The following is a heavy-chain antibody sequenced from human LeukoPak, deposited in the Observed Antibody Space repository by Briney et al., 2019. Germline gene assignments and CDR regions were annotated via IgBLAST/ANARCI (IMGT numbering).Heavy chain of an antibody. J-gene: IGHJ3*02. CDR3: ARGDTIFGVVPGAFDI. CDR2: ISAYNGNT. CDR1: GYTFTSYG. D-gene: IGHD3-3*01. V-gene: IGHV1-18*01. Sequence: ASVKVSCKASGYTFTSYGISWVRQAPGQGLEWMGWISAYNGNTNYAQKFQGRVTITADESTSTAYMELSSLRSEDTAVYYCARGDTIFGVVPGAFDIWGQGTMVTVSS.